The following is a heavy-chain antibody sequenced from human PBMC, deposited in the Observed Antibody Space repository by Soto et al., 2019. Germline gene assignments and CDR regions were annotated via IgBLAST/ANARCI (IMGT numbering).Heavy chain of an antibody. V-gene: IGHV1-3*01. CDR3: ARAGEVCGGRCWTYSWFDP. CDR2: LNVGNGNT. D-gene: IGHD2-15*01. J-gene: IGHJ5*02. Sequence: QVHLVQSGAEVREPGASVKVSCTASGYTFTSYPLHWVRQAPGQRLEWMGRLNVGNGNTDYSQNFQGRVTFTRDTFASKAYLELSSMTSEDTAVYYWARAGEVCGGRCWTYSWFDPGGQGTLVSVSS. CDR1: GYTFTSYP.